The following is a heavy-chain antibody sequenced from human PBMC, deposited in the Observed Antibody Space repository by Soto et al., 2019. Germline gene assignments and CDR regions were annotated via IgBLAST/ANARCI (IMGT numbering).Heavy chain of an antibody. D-gene: IGHD3-22*01. V-gene: IGHV3-23*01. CDR1: GFRFSSYS. J-gene: IGHJ4*02. CDR2: ITATGDRT. CDR3: ATMNGYFEY. Sequence: GGSLRLSCADSGFRFSSYSMIWVRQTPGKGLEWVAAITATGDRTYYADSVTGRFTISRDNSKKTHYLQMTSLRAEDTAMYYCATMNGYFEYWGQGTPVTVSS.